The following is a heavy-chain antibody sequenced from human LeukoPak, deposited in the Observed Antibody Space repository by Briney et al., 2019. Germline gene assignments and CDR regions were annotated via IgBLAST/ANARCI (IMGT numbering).Heavy chain of an antibody. J-gene: IGHJ5*02. CDR3: ARDDGVDHHNWFDP. Sequence: EASVKVSCKASGGTFSSYAVSWVRQAPGQGLEWMGGIIPIFGTTNYAQRFQGRVTITADESTSTAYMELGSLRSEDTAVYYCARDDGVDHHNWFDPWGQGTLVTVSS. CDR1: GGTFSSYA. CDR2: IIPIFGTT. V-gene: IGHV1-69*01. D-gene: IGHD4-17*01.